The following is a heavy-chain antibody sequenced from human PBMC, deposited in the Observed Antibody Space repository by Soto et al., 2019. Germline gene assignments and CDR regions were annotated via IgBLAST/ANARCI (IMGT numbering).Heavy chain of an antibody. CDR3: ARHFSVDYFDY. Sequence: CAVHRDGIARNGNFSAGLRQPPSQGLEWIGSIYYSGTTYYNPSLKSRVTISVDRSKNQFSLKLSSVTAADTAVYYCARHFSVDYFDYWGQGALVTVSS. CDR2: IYYSGTT. V-gene: IGHV4-39*01. J-gene: IGHJ4*02. CDR1: RDGIARNGNF.